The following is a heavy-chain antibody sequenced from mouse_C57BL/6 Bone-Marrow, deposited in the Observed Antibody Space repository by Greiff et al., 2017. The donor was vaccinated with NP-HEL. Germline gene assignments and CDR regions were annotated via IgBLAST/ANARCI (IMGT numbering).Heavy chain of an antibody. CDR3: ARGIYDGYFYAMDY. CDR1: GYSITSGYY. Sequence: EVQRVESGPGLVKPSQSLSLTCSVTGYSITSGYYWNWIRQFPGNKLEWMGYISYDGSNNYNPSLKNRISITRDTSKNQFFLKLNSVTTEDTATYYCARGIYDGYFYAMDYWGQGTSVTVSS. CDR2: ISYDGSN. J-gene: IGHJ4*01. V-gene: IGHV3-6*01. D-gene: IGHD2-3*01.